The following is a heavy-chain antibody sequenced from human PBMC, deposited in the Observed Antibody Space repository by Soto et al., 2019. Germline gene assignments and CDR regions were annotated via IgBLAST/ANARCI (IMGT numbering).Heavy chain of an antibody. CDR2: IYPGDSDT. D-gene: IGHD2-8*01. J-gene: IGHJ6*03. CDR1: GYSFTSYW. V-gene: IGHV5-51*01. Sequence: PGESLKISCKGSGYSFTSYWIGWVRQMPGKGLEWMGIIYPGDSDTRYSPSFQGQVTISADKSISTAYLQWSSLKASDTAMYYCARLGDCTNGVCTYYYYVDVWGKGTTVTVSS. CDR3: ARLGDCTNGVCTYYYYVDV.